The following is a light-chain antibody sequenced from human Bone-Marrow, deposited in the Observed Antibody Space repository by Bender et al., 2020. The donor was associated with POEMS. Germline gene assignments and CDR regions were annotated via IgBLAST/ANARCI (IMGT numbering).Light chain of an antibody. Sequence: QSALTQPPSASGSPGQSVTISCTGTSSDVGGYDYVSWYQQDPGKAPKLMIYEGSKRPSGVPDRFSASKAGTSASLAISELQSEDEALYYCTAWDDSLSGWVFGGGTKLTVL. CDR2: EGS. J-gene: IGLJ3*02. V-gene: IGLV2-8*01. CDR1: SSDVGGYDY. CDR3: TAWDDSLSGWV.